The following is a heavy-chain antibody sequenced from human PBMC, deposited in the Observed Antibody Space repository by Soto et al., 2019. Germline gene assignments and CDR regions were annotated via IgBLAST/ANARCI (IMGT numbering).Heavy chain of an antibody. V-gene: IGHV4-30-4*01. CDR3: ARQYGFLEWLPDY. CDR2: IYYSGST. J-gene: IGHJ4*02. Sequence: PSETLSLTCTVSGGSISSGDYYWSWIRQPPGKGLEWIGYIYYSGSTYYNPSLKSRVTISVDTSKNQFSLKLSSVTAADTAVYYCARQYGFLEWLPDYWGQGTLVTVSS. D-gene: IGHD3-3*01. CDR1: GGSISSGDYY.